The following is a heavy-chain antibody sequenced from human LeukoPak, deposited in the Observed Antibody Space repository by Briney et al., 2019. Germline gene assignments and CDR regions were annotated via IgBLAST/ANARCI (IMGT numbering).Heavy chain of an antibody. J-gene: IGHJ6*03. CDR3: ASPSGSYEAYYYYMDV. CDR1: GFTFSSYE. V-gene: IGHV3-48*03. D-gene: IGHD1-26*01. Sequence: PGGSLRLSCAASGFTFSSYEMNWVRQAPGKGLEWVSYISSSGSTIYYADSVSGRFTISRDNAKNSLYLQMNSLRAEDTAVYYCASPSGSYEAYYYYMDVWGKGTTVTVSS. CDR2: ISSSGSTI.